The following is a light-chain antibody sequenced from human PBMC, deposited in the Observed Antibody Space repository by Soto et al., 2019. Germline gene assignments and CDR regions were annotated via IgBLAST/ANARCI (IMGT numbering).Light chain of an antibody. CDR2: AAS. J-gene: IGKJ4*01. V-gene: IGKV1-39*01. CDR1: QSISSY. CDR3: QQSYSNTLT. Sequence: DIQMTQYPSSLSASVGDRVTITWRASQSISSYLNWYQKKPGKAPKLLIYAASSLQSGVPSRLSGSGYGTDFTITISSLQHEDFETYYCQQSYSNTLTFGGGTKVDIK.